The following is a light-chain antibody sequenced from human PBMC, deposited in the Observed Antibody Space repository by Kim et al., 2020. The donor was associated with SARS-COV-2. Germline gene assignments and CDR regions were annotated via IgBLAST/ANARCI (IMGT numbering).Light chain of an antibody. Sequence: SVSPGQTASITCSGDKLGYKYACWYQQKPGQSPVLVIYQDNKRPSGIPERFSGSNSGNTATLTISGTQAMDEADYYCQAWDSSTYVFGTGTKVTVL. CDR2: QDN. CDR3: QAWDSSTYV. V-gene: IGLV3-1*01. CDR1: KLGYKY. J-gene: IGLJ1*01.